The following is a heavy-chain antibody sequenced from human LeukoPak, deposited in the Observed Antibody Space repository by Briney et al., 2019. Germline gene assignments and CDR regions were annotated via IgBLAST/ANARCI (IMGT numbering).Heavy chain of an antibody. Sequence: ASVKVSCKASGYTFTAYYMHWVRQAPGQGLEWMGWINPNSGGTYYAQKFQGRVTMTRDTSISTGYMELSSLRSDDTAVYYCARGAYYYDSTANFDYWGQGTLVTVSS. CDR1: GYTFTAYY. CDR3: ARGAYYYDSTANFDY. J-gene: IGHJ4*02. V-gene: IGHV1-2*02. D-gene: IGHD3-22*01. CDR2: INPNSGGT.